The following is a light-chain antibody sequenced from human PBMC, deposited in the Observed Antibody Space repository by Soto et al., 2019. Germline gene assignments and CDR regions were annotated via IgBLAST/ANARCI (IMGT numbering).Light chain of an antibody. CDR3: QAWDSSTVV. CDR1: KLGDKY. Sequence: SYELTQPPSVSVSPGQTASITCSGPKLGDKYACWYQQKPGQSPVLVIYQDSKRPSGIPERFSGSNSGNTVTLTISGTQAMDEADYYCQAWDSSTVVFGGGTKLTVL. V-gene: IGLV3-1*01. J-gene: IGLJ2*01. CDR2: QDS.